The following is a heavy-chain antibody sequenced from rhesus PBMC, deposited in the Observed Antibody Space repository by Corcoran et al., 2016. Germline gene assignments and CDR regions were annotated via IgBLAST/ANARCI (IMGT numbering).Heavy chain of an antibody. V-gene: IGHV4S2*01. CDR1: GASSSSNY. Sequence: QVQLQESGPGLVKPSETLPFTCAVSGASSSSNYWCWSRQAPGKGLEWIGRIFGSGGSTYYNPPLTSRVTISIDTSKTQFSLKLSSVTAADTAVYYCAKPYSVAAETWGQGVLVTVSS. CDR2: IFGSGGST. CDR3: AKPYSVAAET. D-gene: IGHD6-31*01. J-gene: IGHJ4*01.